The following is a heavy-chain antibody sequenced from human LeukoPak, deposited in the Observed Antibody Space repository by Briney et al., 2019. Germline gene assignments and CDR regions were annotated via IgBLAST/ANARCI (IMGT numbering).Heavy chain of an antibody. Sequence: GGSLRLSCTASGFTFGGYAMSWVRQAPGKGLEWVGFIRSKAYGGTTEYAASVKGRFTISRDDSKSIAYLQMNSLKTEDTAVYYCTRRKSSSSGLDVWGKGTTVTVSS. CDR1: GFTFGGYA. CDR3: TRRKSSSSGLDV. J-gene: IGHJ6*04. V-gene: IGHV3-49*04. D-gene: IGHD6-6*01. CDR2: IRSKAYGGTT.